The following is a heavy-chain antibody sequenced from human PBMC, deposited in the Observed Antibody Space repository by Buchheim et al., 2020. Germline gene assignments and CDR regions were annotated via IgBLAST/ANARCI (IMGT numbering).Heavy chain of an antibody. V-gene: IGHV3-23*04. Sequence: VQLVESGGGVVQPGRSLRLSCAASGFTFSSYAMSWVRQAPGKGLEWVSAISGSGGSTYYADSVKGRFTISRDNSKNTLYLQMNSLRAEDTAVYYCAKFRAYYDFWSGYYTREEVAAIFDYWGQGTL. CDR1: GFTFSSYA. CDR3: AKFRAYYDFWSGYYTREEVAAIFDY. CDR2: ISGSGGST. J-gene: IGHJ4*02. D-gene: IGHD3-3*01.